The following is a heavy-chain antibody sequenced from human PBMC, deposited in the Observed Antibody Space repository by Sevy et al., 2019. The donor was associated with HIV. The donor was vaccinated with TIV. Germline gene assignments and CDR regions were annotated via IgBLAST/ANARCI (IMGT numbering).Heavy chain of an antibody. V-gene: IGHV3-23*01. J-gene: IGHJ3*02. D-gene: IGHD1-26*01. Sequence: GGSLRLSCAASGFTFSSYAMSWVRQAPGKGLEWVSAISGSGGSTYYADSVKGRFTISRDNSKNNRYLQMNSLRAEDTAVYYCAKDRVGRLLNGATVESGVGAFDIWGQGTMVTVSS. CDR3: AKDRVGRLLNGATVESGVGAFDI. CDR1: GFTFSSYA. CDR2: ISGSGGST.